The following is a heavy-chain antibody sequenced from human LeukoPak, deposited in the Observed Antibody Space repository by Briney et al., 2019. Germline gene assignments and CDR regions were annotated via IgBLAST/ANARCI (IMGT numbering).Heavy chain of an antibody. J-gene: IGHJ4*02. CDR2: KSYDGSDE. D-gene: IGHD1-26*01. CDR3: ARDVRGGTNEEADY. CDR1: AFTFSSYG. Sequence: GGSLRLSCAASAFTFSSYGMSWVRQAPGKGLEWVAVKSYDGSDEFYADSVKGRFTISRDNSKNTLYLQMNTLRTEDTAVYYCARDVRGGTNEEADYWGQGTLVTVSS. V-gene: IGHV3-30*03.